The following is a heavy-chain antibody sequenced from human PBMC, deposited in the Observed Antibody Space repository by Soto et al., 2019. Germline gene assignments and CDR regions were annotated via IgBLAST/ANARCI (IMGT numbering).Heavy chain of an antibody. D-gene: IGHD2-2*01. CDR2: ISSSGSTI. Sequence: GGSLRLSCAASGFTFSSYEMNWVRQAPGKGLEWVSYISSSGSTIYYADSLKGRFTISRDNAKNSLCLQMNSLRAEDTAVYYCARDLVGPRVIWGQGTMVTVSS. V-gene: IGHV3-48*03. CDR1: GFTFSSYE. J-gene: IGHJ3*02. CDR3: ARDLVGPRVI.